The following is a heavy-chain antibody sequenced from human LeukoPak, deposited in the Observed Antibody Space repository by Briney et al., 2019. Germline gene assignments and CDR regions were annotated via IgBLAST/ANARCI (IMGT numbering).Heavy chain of an antibody. V-gene: IGHV3-73*01. J-gene: IGHJ4*02. CDR1: GLTFSGSA. Sequence: GGSLKLSCAASGLTFSGSAIHWVRQASGKGLEWVGRIRSRANSYATAYTASGQGRFTLARDDSKNTAYLQMNSLKTEDTAVYYCTSWRSSGFSYWGQGTLVTVSS. D-gene: IGHD6-19*01. CDR2: IRSRANSYAT. CDR3: TSWRSSGFSY.